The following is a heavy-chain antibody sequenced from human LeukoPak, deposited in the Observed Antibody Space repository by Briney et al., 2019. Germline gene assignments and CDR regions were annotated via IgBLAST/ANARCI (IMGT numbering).Heavy chain of an antibody. Sequence: ASVKVSCKASGYTFTIYYMHWVRQAPGQGLEWMGIINPSGGSTSYAQKFQGRVTMTRDTSTSTVYMELSSLRSEDTAVYYCAREYAQEEPGNSVSSGMDVWGQGTTVTVSS. CDR2: INPSGGST. V-gene: IGHV1-46*01. J-gene: IGHJ6*02. CDR1: GYTFTIYY. CDR3: AREYAQEEPGNSVSSGMDV. D-gene: IGHD4-23*01.